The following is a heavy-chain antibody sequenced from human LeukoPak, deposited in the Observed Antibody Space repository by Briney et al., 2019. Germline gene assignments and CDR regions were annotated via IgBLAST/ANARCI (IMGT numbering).Heavy chain of an antibody. CDR3: ARGDYYDSTDLEPDY. Sequence: PSETLSLTCTVSGGSISSSSYYWGWIRQPPGKGLEWIGSIYYSGSTYYNPSLKSRVTISVDTSKNQFSLKLSSVTAADTAVYYCARGDYYDSTDLEPDYWGQGTLVTVSS. CDR2: IYYSGST. D-gene: IGHD3-22*01. V-gene: IGHV4-39*07. CDR1: GGSISSSSYY. J-gene: IGHJ4*02.